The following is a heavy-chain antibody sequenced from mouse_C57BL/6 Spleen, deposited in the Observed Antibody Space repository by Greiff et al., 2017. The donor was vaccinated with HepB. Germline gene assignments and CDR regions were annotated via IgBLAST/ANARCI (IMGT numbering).Heavy chain of an antibody. CDR2: INPSSGYT. J-gene: IGHJ1*03. V-gene: IGHV1-7*01. CDR1: GYTFTSYW. D-gene: IGHD2-3*01. CDR3: ARFPIYDGYYGYFDV. Sequence: QVHVKQSGAELAKPGASVKLSCKASGYTFTSYWMHWVKQRPGQGLEWIGYINPSSGYTKYNQKFKDKATLTADKSSSTAYMQLSSLTYEDSAVYYCARFPIYDGYYGYFDVWGTGTTVTVSS.